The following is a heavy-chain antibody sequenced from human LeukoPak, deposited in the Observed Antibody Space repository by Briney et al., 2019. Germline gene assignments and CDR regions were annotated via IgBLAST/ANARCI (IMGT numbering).Heavy chain of an antibody. Sequence: PGGSLRLSCAASGFTFSNYEMNWVRQAPGKGLEWVSSISSSSSYIDYADSVMGRFAISRDNAKNSLYLQMNSLRAEDTAVYYCSRDHTSGSYSFDYWGQGTLVTVSS. J-gene: IGHJ4*02. D-gene: IGHD3-22*01. V-gene: IGHV3-21*01. CDR3: SRDHTSGSYSFDY. CDR1: GFTFSNYE. CDR2: ISSSSSYI.